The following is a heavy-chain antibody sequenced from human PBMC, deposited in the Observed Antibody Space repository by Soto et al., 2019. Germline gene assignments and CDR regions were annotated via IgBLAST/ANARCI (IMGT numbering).Heavy chain of an antibody. D-gene: IGHD2-2*01. CDR2: ICSSSDTI. Sequence: GGSRRLSCTASGFTFSAYNMDWVRQAPGKXLEWVSYICSSSDTIYYADSVKGRFTISRDNAENSLYLHMDSLRDEDTAVYYSARDVTHQHRHSCSCTSCHAGTFDCWGQGALVTVSS. CDR1: GFTFSAYN. J-gene: IGHJ4*02. V-gene: IGHV3-48*02. CDR3: ARDVTHQHRHSCSCTSCHAGTFDC.